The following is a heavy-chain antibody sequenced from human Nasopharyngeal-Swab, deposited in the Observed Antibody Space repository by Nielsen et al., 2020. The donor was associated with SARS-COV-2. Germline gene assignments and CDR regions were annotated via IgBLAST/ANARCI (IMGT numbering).Heavy chain of an antibody. Sequence: GGSLRLSCAASGFTFSSYDMHWVRQATGKGLEWVSAIGTAGDTYYPGSVKGRFTISRENAKNSLYLQMNSLRAGDTAVYYCARTYAAEDYYYGMDVWGQGTKVTVSS. D-gene: IGHD4-17*01. V-gene: IGHV3-13*01. CDR2: IGTAGDT. J-gene: IGHJ6*02. CDR1: GFTFSSYD. CDR3: ARTYAAEDYYYGMDV.